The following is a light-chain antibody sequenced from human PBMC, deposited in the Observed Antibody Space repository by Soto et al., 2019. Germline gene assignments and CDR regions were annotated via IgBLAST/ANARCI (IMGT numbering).Light chain of an antibody. V-gene: IGLV2-14*01. J-gene: IGLJ1*01. Sequence: QPVLTQPASVSGSPGQSITISCTGTSSDVGGYNYVSWYQQHPGKAPKLMIYEVSNRPSGVSNRFSGSKSGNTASLTISGLQAEDEADYYCSSYAGTNNHHAFGTGTKLTVL. CDR3: SSYAGTNNHHA. CDR1: SSDVGGYNY. CDR2: EVS.